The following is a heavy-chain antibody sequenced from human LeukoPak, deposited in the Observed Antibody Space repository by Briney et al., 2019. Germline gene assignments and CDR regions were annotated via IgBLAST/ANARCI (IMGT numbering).Heavy chain of an antibody. CDR3: AKDKLWLRGCDY. J-gene: IGHJ4*02. CDR1: GFTFSSYG. Sequence: GGSLRLSCAASGFTFSSYGMDRVRQSPGKGLEWVAVISYDGSTKYYADSVKGRFTISRDNSKNTLYLQMNSLRAEDTAVYYCAKDKLWLRGCDYWGQGTLVTVSS. V-gene: IGHV3-30*18. CDR2: ISYDGSTK. D-gene: IGHD5-18*01.